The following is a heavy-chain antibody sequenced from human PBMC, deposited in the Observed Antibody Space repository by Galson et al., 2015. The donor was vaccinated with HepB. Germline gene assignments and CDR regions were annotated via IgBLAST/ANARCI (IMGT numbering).Heavy chain of an antibody. J-gene: IGHJ5*02. CDR1: TFSSYA. CDR2: IIPIFGTA. CDR3: ARVPGWFDP. Sequence: TFSSYATSWVRQAPGQGLEWMGGIIPIFGTANYAQKFQGRVTITADESTSTAYMELSSLRSEDTAVYYCARVPGWFDPWGQGTLVTVSS. V-gene: IGHV1-69*01. D-gene: IGHD1-14*01.